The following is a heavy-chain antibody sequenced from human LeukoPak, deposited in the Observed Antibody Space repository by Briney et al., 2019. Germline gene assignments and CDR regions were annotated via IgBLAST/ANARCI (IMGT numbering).Heavy chain of an antibody. CDR1: GFTFSSYG. D-gene: IGHD6-13*01. J-gene: IGHJ6*02. V-gene: IGHV3-23*01. CDR3: AKLRQQLVLYSGMDV. Sequence: GGSLRLSCAASGFTFSSYGMSWVRQAPGKGLEWVSAISGSGGNTDYADSVKGQFTISRDNSRNTLYLQMNSLRAEDTAIYYCAKLRQQLVLYSGMDVWGQGTTVTVSS. CDR2: ISGSGGNT.